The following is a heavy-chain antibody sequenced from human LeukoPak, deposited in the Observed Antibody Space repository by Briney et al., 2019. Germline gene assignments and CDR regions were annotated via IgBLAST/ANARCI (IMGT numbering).Heavy chain of an antibody. Sequence: GESLKISCEASGYNIASFWLGWVRQMAGKGLEWMWIIYPADSGTRYSPSFQGQVTISADKSISTAYLHWSSLKASDTALYYCASYKIGGFSYGSEYWGQGTLVTVSS. J-gene: IGHJ4*02. CDR1: GYNIASFW. D-gene: IGHD3-10*01. CDR2: IYPADSGT. CDR3: ASYKIGGFSYGSEY. V-gene: IGHV5-51*01.